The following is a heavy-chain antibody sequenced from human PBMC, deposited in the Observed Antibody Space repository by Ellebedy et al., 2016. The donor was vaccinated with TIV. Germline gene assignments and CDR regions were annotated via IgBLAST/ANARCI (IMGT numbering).Heavy chain of an antibody. Sequence: PGGSLRLSCAASGFTFSSYWMSWVRQAPGKGLEWVANIKQDGSEKYYVDSVKGRSTISRDNAKNSLYLQMNSLRAEDTAVYYCAREYHYIVATVYFDYWGQGTLVTVSS. D-gene: IGHD5-12*01. CDR2: IKQDGSEK. V-gene: IGHV3-7*04. CDR3: AREYHYIVATVYFDY. CDR1: GFTFSSYW. J-gene: IGHJ4*02.